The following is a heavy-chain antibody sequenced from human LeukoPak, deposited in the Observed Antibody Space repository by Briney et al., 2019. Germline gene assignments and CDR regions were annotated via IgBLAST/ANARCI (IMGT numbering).Heavy chain of an antibody. Sequence: SQTLSLTCAISGDSVSGNRATWNWLRQSPSRGLEWLGRTYYRSKWYNDYAVSVKSRITINPDTSKNQFSLQLNSVTPEDTAVYYCARERAAAGSMLYYYYGMDVWGQGTTVTVSS. CDR3: ARERAAAGSMLYYYYGMDV. V-gene: IGHV6-1*01. J-gene: IGHJ6*02. D-gene: IGHD6-13*01. CDR2: TYYRSKWYN. CDR1: GDSVSGNRAT.